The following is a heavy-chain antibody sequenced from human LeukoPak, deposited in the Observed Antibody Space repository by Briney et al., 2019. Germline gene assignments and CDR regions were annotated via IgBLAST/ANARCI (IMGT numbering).Heavy chain of an antibody. J-gene: IGHJ4*02. CDR1: GGSISLSYYY. V-gene: IGHV4-39*07. CDR3: ARTIKVVPAASIDY. D-gene: IGHD2-2*01. Sequence: SETLSLTCSVSGGSISLSYYYWGWIRQPPGKALEWIGSVYYSGTTSYNPSLKSRVTISVDTSKNQFSLKLSSVTAADTAVYYCARTIKVVPAASIDYWGQGTLVTVSS. CDR2: VYYSGTT.